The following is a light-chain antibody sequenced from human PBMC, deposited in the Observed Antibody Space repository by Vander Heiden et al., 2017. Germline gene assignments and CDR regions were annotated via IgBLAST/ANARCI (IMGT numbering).Light chain of an antibody. J-gene: IGKJ3*01. CDR1: QGVSST. CDR2: DAS. CDR3: QQFDPYHI. Sequence: AIQLTQSPSSLSASVGDRVTITCRASQGVSSTLAWYQQKPGKPPKLLIYDASTLENGVPSRFSGSGSGTDFTLTISSLQPEDFATYYCQQFDPYHIFGPGTKVDIK. V-gene: IGKV1-13*02.